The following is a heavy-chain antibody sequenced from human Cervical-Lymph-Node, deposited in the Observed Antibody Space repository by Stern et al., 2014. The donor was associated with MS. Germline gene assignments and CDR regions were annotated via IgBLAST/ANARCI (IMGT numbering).Heavy chain of an antibody. V-gene: IGHV3-30*04. Sequence: MQLVESGGAVVQPGRSLRLSCAASGYVFSSYALHWVRQAPGKGLEWVAVISYDGKDKFYADFVKGRFTISRDNSKDTLFLQMNSLRQEDTAVYYCARDPRVGTSETLYYYGLDVWGQGTTVIVSS. J-gene: IGHJ6*02. CDR2: ISYDGKDK. CDR1: GYVFSSYA. CDR3: ARDPRVGTSETLYYYGLDV. D-gene: IGHD2-2*01.